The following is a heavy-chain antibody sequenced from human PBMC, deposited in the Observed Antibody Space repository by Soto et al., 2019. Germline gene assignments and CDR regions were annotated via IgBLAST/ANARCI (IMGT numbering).Heavy chain of an antibody. CDR1: DGYFGGYY. V-gene: IGHV4-34*01. Sequence: SETLSLTCAVDDGYFGGYYWSWIRQPPGKGLEWIGEINHSGSTNYNPSLKSRVTISVDTSKNQFSLKLSSVTAADTAVYYCARGPRRYCSGGSCYRNGGYGMDVWGQGTTVTVSS. CDR2: INHSGST. CDR3: ARGPRRYCSGGSCYRNGGYGMDV. J-gene: IGHJ6*02. D-gene: IGHD2-15*01.